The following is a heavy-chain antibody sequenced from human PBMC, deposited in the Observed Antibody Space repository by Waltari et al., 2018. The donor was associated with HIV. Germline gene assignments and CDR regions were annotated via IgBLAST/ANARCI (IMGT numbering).Heavy chain of an antibody. V-gene: IGHV4-34*02. CDR2: IDHSGGT. CDR3: ARGPHTSIFGVVKYFQP. D-gene: IGHD3-3*01. Sequence: QQWGTGLLMPSETLSLTCALYDGGSFSAYYSTWIRQSPGSGLEWIGEIDHSGGTNYNPSLKSRVTISVDTSKNQFSLKLTSVTAADTGLYYCARGPHTSIFGVVKYFQPWGQGTLVTVSS. CDR1: DGGSFSAYY. J-gene: IGHJ1*01.